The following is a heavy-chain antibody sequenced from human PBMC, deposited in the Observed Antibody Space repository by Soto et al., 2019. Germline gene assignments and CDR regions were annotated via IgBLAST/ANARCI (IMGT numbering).Heavy chain of an antibody. V-gene: IGHV3-23*01. CDR1: AFTFSNYA. J-gene: IGHJ4*02. Sequence: EVQLLESGGSLVQPGGSLRLSCAASAFTFSNYAMAWVRQAPGKGLEWVSSIGGSGGDISYAASVKGRFTISRDNSKNTLYLQMDILRAEDTATYYCAKKYRGTYPFDYWGQGTLVTVSS. CDR3: AKKYRGTYPFDY. D-gene: IGHD1-26*01. CDR2: IGGSGGDI.